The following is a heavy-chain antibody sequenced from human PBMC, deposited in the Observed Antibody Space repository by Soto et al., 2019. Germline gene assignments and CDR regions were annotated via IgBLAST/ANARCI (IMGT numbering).Heavy chain of an antibody. J-gene: IGHJ4*02. Sequence: GGSLRLSCAASGFTFSNYAMSWVRQAPGKGLERVSSISGGGSSTYYADSVKGRFTISRDNSKNTIYLQMNSLRAEDTAVYYCAKVPAYDYVWGTYYYFDYWGLGALVTVSS. CDR2: ISGGGSST. CDR1: GFTFSNYA. D-gene: IGHD3-16*01. V-gene: IGHV3-23*01. CDR3: AKVPAYDYVWGTYYYFDY.